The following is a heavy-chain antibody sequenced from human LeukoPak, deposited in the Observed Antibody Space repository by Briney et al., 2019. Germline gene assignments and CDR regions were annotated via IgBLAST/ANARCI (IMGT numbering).Heavy chain of an antibody. CDR1: GFTFSSYG. V-gene: IGHV3-30*18. J-gene: IGHJ5*02. Sequence: QAGGSLRLSCAASGFTFSSYGMHWVRQAPGKGLEWEAVISYDGSNKYYADSVKGRFTISRDNSKNTLYLQMNSLRAEDTAVYYCAKGIISSWWYNWFDPWGQGTLVTVSS. CDR2: ISYDGSNK. CDR3: AKGIISSWWYNWFDP. D-gene: IGHD6-13*01.